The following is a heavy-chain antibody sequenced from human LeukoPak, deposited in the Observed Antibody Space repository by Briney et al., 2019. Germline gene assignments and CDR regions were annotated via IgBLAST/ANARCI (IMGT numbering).Heavy chain of an antibody. Sequence: GGSLRLSCAASGFTVSSNYMSWVRQAPGKGLEWVSVIYSGGSSYYADSVKGRFTISRDNSKNTLYLQMNSLRAEDTAVYYCAKDNRPYYDFWCSFDYWGQGTLVTVSS. J-gene: IGHJ4*02. CDR3: AKDNRPYYDFWCSFDY. D-gene: IGHD3-3*01. V-gene: IGHV3-53*01. CDR2: IYSGGSS. CDR1: GFTVSSNY.